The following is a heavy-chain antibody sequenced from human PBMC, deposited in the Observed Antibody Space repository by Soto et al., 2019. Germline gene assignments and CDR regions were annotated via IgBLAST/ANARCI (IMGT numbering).Heavy chain of an antibody. CDR3: ARVGATAEFDH. CDR1: GGSITTYY. D-gene: IGHD1-26*01. V-gene: IGHV4-59*01. Sequence: SETLSLTFTVSGGSITTYYWSWIRQPPGKRLQWIGYMSFVGRTDYNPSLKSRVTISGDTSKNQFSLNLTSVTAADTAVYFCARVGATAEFDHWGRGSLVTVSS. CDR2: MSFVGRT. J-gene: IGHJ4*01.